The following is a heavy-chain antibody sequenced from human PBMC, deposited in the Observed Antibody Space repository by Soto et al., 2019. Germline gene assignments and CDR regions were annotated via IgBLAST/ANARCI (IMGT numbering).Heavy chain of an antibody. D-gene: IGHD2-15*01. Sequence: QVQLVQSGAEVKKPGASVKVSCKASGYTFTSYYMHWVRQAPGQGLEWMGIINPSGGSTSYAQKFPGRVTMTRDTSTSTVYMELSSLRSEDTAVYYCARAGIVVVVAATLSVFDYWGQGTLVTVSS. CDR2: INPSGGST. V-gene: IGHV1-46*03. CDR1: GYTFTSYY. CDR3: ARAGIVVVVAATLSVFDY. J-gene: IGHJ4*02.